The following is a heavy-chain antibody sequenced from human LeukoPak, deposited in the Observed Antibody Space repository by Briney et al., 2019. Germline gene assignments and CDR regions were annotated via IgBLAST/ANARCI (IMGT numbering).Heavy chain of an antibody. CDR3: ARRGDGYNLDY. CDR2: INAKSGDT. V-gene: IGHV1-2*02. J-gene: IGHJ4*02. CDR1: GFTFNDYH. Sequence: GASVKVSCKASGFTFNDYHIHWVRQAPGQGLEWMGWINAKSGDTKSAQKFQGGVTMTRDTSITTVHMEVTGLRSDDTAVYYCARRGDGYNLDYWGQGTLVTVYS. D-gene: IGHD5-24*01.